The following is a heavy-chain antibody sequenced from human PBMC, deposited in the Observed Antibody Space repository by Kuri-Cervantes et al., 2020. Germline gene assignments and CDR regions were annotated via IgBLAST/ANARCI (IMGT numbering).Heavy chain of an antibody. J-gene: IGHJ4*02. CDR1: GFPFSSYA. CDR2: TRNKANSYTT. D-gene: IGHD2-2*01. Sequence: GGSLRLSCAASGFPFSSYAMSWVRQAPGKGLEWVGRTRNKANSYTTEYAASVKGRFTISRDDSENSLYLQMNSLKTEDTAVYYCARDPAGYCSSTSCYAPLDYWGQGTRVTVSS. CDR3: ARDPAGYCSSTSCYAPLDY. V-gene: IGHV3-72*01.